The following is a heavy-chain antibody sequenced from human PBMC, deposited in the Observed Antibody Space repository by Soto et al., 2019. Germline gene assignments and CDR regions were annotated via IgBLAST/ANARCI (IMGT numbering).Heavy chain of an antibody. D-gene: IGHD3-10*01. CDR2: ISGSGGST. CDR1: GFTFSSYA. CDR3: AKVKPVLWFGELSYFDY. V-gene: IGHV3-23*01. J-gene: IGHJ4*02. Sequence: GGSLRLSCAASGFTFSSYAMSWVRQAPGKGLEWVSAISGSGGSTYYADSVKGRFTISRDNSKNTLYLQMNSLRAEDTAVYYCAKVKPVLWFGELSYFDYWGQGTLVTVSS.